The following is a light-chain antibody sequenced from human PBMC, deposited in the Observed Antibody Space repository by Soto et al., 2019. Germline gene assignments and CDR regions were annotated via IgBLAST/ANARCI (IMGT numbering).Light chain of an antibody. CDR1: QTISSW. CDR2: KAS. J-gene: IGKJ1*01. Sequence: IHMTHSPSTLSGSLGDRVTITFRASQTISSWLAWYQQKPGKAPKLLIYKASTLKSGVPSRFSGSGSGTEFTLTISSLQPDDFATYYCQHYNSYSEAFGQGTKVDNK. CDR3: QHYNSYSEA. V-gene: IGKV1-5*03.